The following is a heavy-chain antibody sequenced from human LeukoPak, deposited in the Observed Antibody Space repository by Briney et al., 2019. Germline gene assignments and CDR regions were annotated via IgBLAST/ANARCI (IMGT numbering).Heavy chain of an antibody. Sequence: ASVKVSCRASGYTFTSYYMHWVRQARGQGLEWMGIINPSGGSTSYAQKFQGRVTMTRDMSTSTVYMELSSLRSEDTAVYYCARVWGGDDYWGQGTLVTVSS. CDR2: INPSGGST. CDR1: GYTFTSYY. D-gene: IGHD3-16*01. V-gene: IGHV1-46*01. J-gene: IGHJ4*02. CDR3: ARVWGGDDY.